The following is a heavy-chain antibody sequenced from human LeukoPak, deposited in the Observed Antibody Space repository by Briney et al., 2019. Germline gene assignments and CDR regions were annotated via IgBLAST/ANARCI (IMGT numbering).Heavy chain of an antibody. CDR1: GGSISSYY. D-gene: IGHD4-17*01. Sequence: SETLSLTCTVSGGSISSYYWSWIRQPPGKGLEWIGYIYYSGSTNYNPSLKSRVTISVDTSKNQFSLKLSSVTAADTAVYYCARTALYGDSSDAFDIWGQGTMVTVSS. CDR3: ARTALYGDSSDAFDI. V-gene: IGHV4-59*01. J-gene: IGHJ3*02. CDR2: IYYSGST.